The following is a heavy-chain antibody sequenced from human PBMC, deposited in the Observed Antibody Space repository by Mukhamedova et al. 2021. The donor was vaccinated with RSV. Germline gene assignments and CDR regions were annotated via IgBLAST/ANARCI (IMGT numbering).Heavy chain of an antibody. V-gene: IGHV3-23*03. Sequence: QAPGKGLEWVSVIYSGDTKTYHADSVKGRFTISRDNSKHTLYLQMNSLRAEDTAVYYCAKLTTSDSSGYVDCWGQGTLVTVSS. D-gene: IGHD3-22*01. J-gene: IGHJ4*02. CDR3: AKLTTSDSSGYVDC. CDR2: IYSGDTKT.